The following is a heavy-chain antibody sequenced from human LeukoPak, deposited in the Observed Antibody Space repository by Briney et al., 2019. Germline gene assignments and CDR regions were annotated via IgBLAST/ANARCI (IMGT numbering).Heavy chain of an antibody. D-gene: IGHD5-18*01. CDR1: GGSISSGGYS. V-gene: IGHV4-30-4*07. CDR3: AGGYSYGYHYYYYMDV. CDR2: IYYSGST. Sequence: SETLSLTCAVPGGSISSGGYSWSWIRQPPGKGLEWIGYIYYSGSTYYNPSLKSRVTISVDTSKNQFSLKLSSVTAADTAVYYCAGGYSYGYHYYYYMDVWGKGTTVTISS. J-gene: IGHJ6*03.